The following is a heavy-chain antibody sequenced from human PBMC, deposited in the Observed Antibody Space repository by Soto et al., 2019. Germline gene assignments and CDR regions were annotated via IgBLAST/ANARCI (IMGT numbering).Heavy chain of an antibody. CDR2: ISAGGDMT. CDR1: GFTLSSYA. V-gene: IGHV3-23*01. D-gene: IGHD2-21*01. J-gene: IGHJ6*02. CDR3: ARADRGGAESPACSYYAGWDV. Sequence: DVQLLESGGHSVQPGGFLGLSCSASGFTLSSYAMSWVRQAPGKGLGWVSRISAGGDMTYNSESVKGRFTISRDNSTTPLFLQMHHTSSEDTALFYSARADRGGAESPACSYYAGWDVWGQGATGTVS.